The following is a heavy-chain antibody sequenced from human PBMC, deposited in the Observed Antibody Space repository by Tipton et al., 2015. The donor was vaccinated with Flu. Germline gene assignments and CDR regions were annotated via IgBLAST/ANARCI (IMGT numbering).Heavy chain of an antibody. CDR1: GGSISSYY. Sequence: TLSLTCTVSGGSISSYYWSWIRQPPGKGLEWIGYIYYSGSTYYNPSLKSRVTISVDTSKNQFSLKLSSVTAADTAVYYCARAGSYYDSPTLFDYWGQGTLVTVSS. CDR2: IYYSGST. J-gene: IGHJ4*02. D-gene: IGHD3-22*01. V-gene: IGHV4-59*12. CDR3: ARAGSYYDSPTLFDY.